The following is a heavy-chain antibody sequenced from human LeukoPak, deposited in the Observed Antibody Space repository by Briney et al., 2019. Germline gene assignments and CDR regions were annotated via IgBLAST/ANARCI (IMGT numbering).Heavy chain of an antibody. V-gene: IGHV3-21*01. J-gene: IGHJ4*02. CDR2: ITSGGDYI. Sequence: GGSLRLTCIVSGFTVSTTLMDWVRQAPGKGLEWVSSITSGGDYIYYADSVKGRFTTSRDNAKNSLSLQLNSLRVEDTAVYYCARGHYDVLAASYKWTPDYWGQGTLVTVSS. D-gene: IGHD3-9*01. CDR1: GFTVSTTL. CDR3: ARGHYDVLAASYKWTPDY.